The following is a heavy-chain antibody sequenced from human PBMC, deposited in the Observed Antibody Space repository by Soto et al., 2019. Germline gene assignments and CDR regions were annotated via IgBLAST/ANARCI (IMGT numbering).Heavy chain of an antibody. D-gene: IGHD1-26*01. V-gene: IGHV3-21*01. CDR2: ISSSSRHI. Sequence: EVQLVESGGGLVKPRGSLTLSCAASGFTFSSYSMNWVRQAPGKGLEWVSSISSSSRHIYYADSVKGRFTISRDNAQNSLYLQMNSLRAEDTAMYFCARDPSDLWELDKYFPHWGQGTLVAVSS. CDR1: GFTFSSYS. J-gene: IGHJ1*01. CDR3: ARDPSDLWELDKYFPH.